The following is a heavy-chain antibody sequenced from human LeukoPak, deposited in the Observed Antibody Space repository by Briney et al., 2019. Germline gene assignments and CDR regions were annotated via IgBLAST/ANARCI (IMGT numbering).Heavy chain of an antibody. D-gene: IGHD4/OR15-4a*01. CDR1: GFTFSSYE. CDR2: ISSSGSTI. Sequence: GGSLRLSCAASGFTFSSYEMNWVRQAPGKGLEWVSYISSSGSTIYYADSVKGRFTISRDNSKNTLYLQMNSLRVEDTAVYFCAKIDTFDYDTSGRHWLDSWGQGTLVTVSS. J-gene: IGHJ5*01. CDR3: AKIDTFDYDTSGRHWLDS. V-gene: IGHV3-48*03.